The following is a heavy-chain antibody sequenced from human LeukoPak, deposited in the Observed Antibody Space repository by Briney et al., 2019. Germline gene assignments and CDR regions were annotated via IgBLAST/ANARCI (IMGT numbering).Heavy chain of an antibody. CDR1: GFTFSNAW. CDR3: TTYNTRY. Sequence: PEGALRLSCAASGFTFSNAWMNWVRQAPGKGLEWVGRIKSKTDGGTTDYAASVIGRETVTRDDSKNTLYLQMNSLKTEDTAVYYCTTYNTRYWGQGTLVTVSS. J-gene: IGHJ4*02. CDR2: IKSKTDGGTT. D-gene: IGHD3-3*01. V-gene: IGHV3-15*07.